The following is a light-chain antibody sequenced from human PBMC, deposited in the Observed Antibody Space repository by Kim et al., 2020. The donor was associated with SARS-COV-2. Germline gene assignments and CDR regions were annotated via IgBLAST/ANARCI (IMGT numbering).Light chain of an antibody. CDR1: DIGSKS. J-gene: IGLJ3*02. CDR2: YDD. Sequence: SYELTQPPSVSVAPGKTAKITCGGNDIGSKSVHWYQRRPGQAPVLVIYYDDGRPSRVPERFSGSNSVNTATLTISRVEAGDEADYYCQVWETFSDHPVFGRGTQLTVL. V-gene: IGLV3-21*01. CDR3: QVWETFSDHPV.